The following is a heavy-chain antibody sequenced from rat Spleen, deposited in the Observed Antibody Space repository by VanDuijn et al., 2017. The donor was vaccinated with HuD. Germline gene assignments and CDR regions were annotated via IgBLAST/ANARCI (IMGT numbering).Heavy chain of an antibody. J-gene: IGHJ3*01. Sequence: EVQLVESGGGLVQPGRSLKLSCAASGFTFSSFPMAWVRQAPTKGLEWVATISTRGGTTYYPDSVKGRFTFSRDNVKSTQYLQMDSLRSEDTATYYCVTGGAFAYWGQGTLVTVSS. V-gene: IGHV5S23*01. D-gene: IGHD4-3*01. CDR2: ISTRGGTT. CDR1: GFTFSSFP. CDR3: VTGGAFAY.